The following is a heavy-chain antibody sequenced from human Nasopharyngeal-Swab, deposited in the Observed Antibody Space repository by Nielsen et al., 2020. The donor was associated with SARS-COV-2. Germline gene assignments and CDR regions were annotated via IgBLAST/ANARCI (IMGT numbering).Heavy chain of an antibody. CDR2: IFHSGNT. CDR1: GFTFSDYY. V-gene: IGHV4-34*10. CDR3: ARVAATVGFAYDI. D-gene: IGHD4-23*01. Sequence: GSLRLSCAASGFTFSDYYMSWIRQAPGKGLEWIGEIFHSGNTNYSPSFKSRVFMSIDNSKNQFYLKLSSVTAADTAVYYCARVAATVGFAYDIWGQGTKVTVSS. J-gene: IGHJ3*02.